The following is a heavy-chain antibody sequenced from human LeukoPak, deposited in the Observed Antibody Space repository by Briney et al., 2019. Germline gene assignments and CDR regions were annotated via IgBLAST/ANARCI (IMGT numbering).Heavy chain of an antibody. Sequence: ASVKVSCKASGYAFTGYYMHWVRQAPGQGLEWMGWINPNSGGTNYAQKFQGRVTMTRDTSISTAYMELSRLRSDDTAVYYCARDPAGIAAASEYFQHWGQGTLVTVSS. J-gene: IGHJ1*01. CDR3: ARDPAGIAAASEYFQH. CDR1: GYAFTGYY. V-gene: IGHV1-2*02. D-gene: IGHD6-13*01. CDR2: INPNSGGT.